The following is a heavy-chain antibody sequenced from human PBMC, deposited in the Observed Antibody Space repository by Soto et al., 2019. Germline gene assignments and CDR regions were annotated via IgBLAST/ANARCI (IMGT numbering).Heavy chain of an antibody. J-gene: IGHJ6*02. CDR3: ARTGDAYYDCWSGSPSYQYGMDV. D-gene: IGHD3-3*01. CDR1: GGSISSYY. CDR2: IYYSGST. V-gene: IGHV4-59*01. Sequence: KTSETLSLTCTVSGGSISSYYWSWIRQPPGKGLEWIGYIYYSGSTNYNPSLKSRVTISVDTSKNQFSLKLSSVTAADTAVYYCARTGDAYYDCWSGSPSYQYGMDVWGQGTTVTVSS.